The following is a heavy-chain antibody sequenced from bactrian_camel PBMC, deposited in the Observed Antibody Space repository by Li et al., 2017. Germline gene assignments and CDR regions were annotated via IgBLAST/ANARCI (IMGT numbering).Heavy chain of an antibody. J-gene: IGHJ4*01. D-gene: IGHD5*01. CDR3: AVPSRAIYDGWGKLNK. CDR1: GFTFVNHA. V-gene: IGHV3S36*01. CDR2: ISTGTSST. Sequence: VHPVESGGGLVQPGGSLTLSCAASGFTFVNHAMIWVRQAPGKGLEWVSRISTGTSSTYYADSVKGRFTISRDNAKSTLYLQMNSLKPEDTAVYYCAVPSRAIYDGWGKLNKGGQGTQGTVS.